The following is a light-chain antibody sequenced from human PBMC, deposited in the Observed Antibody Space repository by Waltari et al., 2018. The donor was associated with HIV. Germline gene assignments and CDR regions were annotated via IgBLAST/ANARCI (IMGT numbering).Light chain of an antibody. J-gene: IGKJ2*01. CDR1: QSITYF. Sequence: DIQMTQSPSPLSASVGDTVVISCRASQSITYFLNWYQLKPGKVPALLISGASSLQSGVPSRFVGSGSGTDFTLTIKNLQPGDFATYFCQQSDSFPYTFGPGTKLDI. CDR3: QQSDSFPYT. CDR2: GAS. V-gene: IGKV1-39*01.